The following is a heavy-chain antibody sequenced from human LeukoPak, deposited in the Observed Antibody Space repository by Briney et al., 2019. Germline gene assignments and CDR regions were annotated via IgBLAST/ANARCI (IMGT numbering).Heavy chain of an antibody. D-gene: IGHD2-2*01. CDR3: ARGFCTSTNCYQGPFDF. CDR2: IKNKTNGGTT. CDR1: GFTFSSAW. Sequence: PGRSLRLSCAASGFTFSSAWMTWVRQAPGKGLEWVGHIKNKTNGGTTDYAAPVKGRFIISRDDSKNTLYLQMNSLRTEDTAVYYCARGFCTSTNCYQGPFDFWGQGTLVTVSS. J-gene: IGHJ4*02. V-gene: IGHV3-15*01.